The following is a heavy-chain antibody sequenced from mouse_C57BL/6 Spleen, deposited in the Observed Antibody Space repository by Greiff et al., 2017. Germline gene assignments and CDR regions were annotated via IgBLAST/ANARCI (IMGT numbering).Heavy chain of an antibody. CDR3: AGPDYYGSSYAMDY. Sequence: VQLQQPGAELVRPGTSVKLSCKASGYTFTSYWMHWVKQRPGQGLEWIGVIDPSDSYTNYNQKFKGKATLTVDTSSSTAYMQLSSLTSEDSAVYYCAGPDYYGSSYAMDYWGQGTSVTVSS. D-gene: IGHD1-1*01. J-gene: IGHJ4*01. V-gene: IGHV1-59*01. CDR2: IDPSDSYT. CDR1: GYTFTSYW.